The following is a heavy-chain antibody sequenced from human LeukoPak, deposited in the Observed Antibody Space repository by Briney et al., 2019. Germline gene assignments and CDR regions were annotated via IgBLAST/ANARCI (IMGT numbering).Heavy chain of an antibody. CDR3: AKDGIDSGDPNGFDP. CDR1: GFTFRNSD. Sequence: GGSLRLSCVASGFTFRNSDMHWVRLAAGRGLEWVAVISSGGDIKFYTESVKGRFTISRDSSKNMLYLQMNILRAGDTAIYYCAKDGIDSGDPNGFDPWGQGTLVTVSS. V-gene: IGHV3-30-3*01. D-gene: IGHD3-10*01. J-gene: IGHJ5*02. CDR2: ISSGGDIK.